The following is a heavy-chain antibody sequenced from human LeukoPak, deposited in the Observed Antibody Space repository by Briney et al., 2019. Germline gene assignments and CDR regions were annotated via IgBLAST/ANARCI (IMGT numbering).Heavy chain of an antibody. CDR2: IIPIFGTA. CDR3: ASGIVRPWKDDAFDI. J-gene: IGHJ3*02. Sequence: ASVKVSCKASGGTFSSYAISWVRQAPGQGLEWMGGIIPIFGTANYAQKFQGRVTITADESTSTAYMELSSLRSEDTAVYYCASGIVRPWKDDAFDIWGQGTMVTVSS. CDR1: GGTFSSYA. D-gene: IGHD1-26*01. V-gene: IGHV1-69*13.